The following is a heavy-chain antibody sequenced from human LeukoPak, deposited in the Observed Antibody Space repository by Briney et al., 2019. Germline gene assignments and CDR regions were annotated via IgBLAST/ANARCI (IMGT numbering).Heavy chain of an antibody. CDR1: GGSFSGYY. J-gene: IGHJ5*02. V-gene: IGHV4-34*01. D-gene: IGHD3-10*01. CDR2: INHSGST. Sequence: SETLSLTCAVYGGSFSGYYWSWIRQPPGKGLEWIGEINHSGSTNYNPSLKSRVTISVDTSKNQFSLKLSSVTAADTAVYYCARDSRWFGELHNNWFDPWGQGTLVTVSS. CDR3: ARDSRWFGELHNNWFDP.